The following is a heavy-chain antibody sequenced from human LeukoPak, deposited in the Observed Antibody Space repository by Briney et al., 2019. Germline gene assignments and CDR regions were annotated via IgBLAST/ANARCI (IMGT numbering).Heavy chain of an antibody. CDR1: SGSISYYY. CDR2: IYNSGTT. J-gene: IGHJ6*03. CDR3: ARDSRYSDNSGYYYSHYYMDV. D-gene: IGHD3-22*01. V-gene: IGHV4-59*01. Sequence: PSETLSLTCTLSSGSISYYYWSWLRQPPGKRLEGIGYIYNSGTTRYNPSLMSRVTISVDTSKKQFSLNLRSVTAADTAVYYCARDSRYSDNSGYYYSHYYMDVWGKGTTVTVSS.